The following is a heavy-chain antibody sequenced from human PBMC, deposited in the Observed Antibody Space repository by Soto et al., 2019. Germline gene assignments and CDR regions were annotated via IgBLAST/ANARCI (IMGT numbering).Heavy chain of an antibody. J-gene: IGHJ4*02. D-gene: IGHD2-2*01. CDR2: ISNSGDYI. CDR1: GSTFRTYG. Sequence: EVQVVESGGGLVKPGGSPRLSCTASGSTFRTYGMNWVRQAPGKGLEWVSSISNSGDYIYYADSVQGRFTISRDNAKNSLYLQMNSLRAEDTAVYFCARDESAGSSIRYWGQGILVTVSS. CDR3: ARDESAGSSIRY. V-gene: IGHV3-21*01.